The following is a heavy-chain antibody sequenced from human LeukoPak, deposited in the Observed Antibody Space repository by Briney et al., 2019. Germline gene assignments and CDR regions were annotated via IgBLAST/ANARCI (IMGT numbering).Heavy chain of an antibody. Sequence: SETLSLTCTVSGGSISSSSYYWGWIRQPPGKGLEWIGSIYYSGSTYYNPSLKSRVTISVDTSKNQFSLKLSSVTAADTAVYYCARSYSYDFWSGYPQALDIWGQGTMVTVSS. CDR3: ARSYSYDFWSGYPQALDI. D-gene: IGHD3-3*01. CDR1: GGSISSSSYY. V-gene: IGHV4-39*01. J-gene: IGHJ3*02. CDR2: IYYSGST.